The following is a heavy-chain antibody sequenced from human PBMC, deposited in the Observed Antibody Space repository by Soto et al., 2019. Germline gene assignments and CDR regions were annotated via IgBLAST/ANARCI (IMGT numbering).Heavy chain of an antibody. CDR2: IYRGGRT. CDR3: ARGVGGYEHLWYFDY. CDR1: GFTVSSNY. D-gene: IGHD5-12*01. Sequence: EVQLVESAGGLIQPGGSLRLSCAASGFTVSSNYMTWVRQAPGKGLECVSVIYRGGRTYYADSVKGRFTISRDNSKNTLYLQMNSLRAEDTAVYYCARGVGGYEHLWYFDYWGQGTLVTVSS. J-gene: IGHJ4*02. V-gene: IGHV3-53*01.